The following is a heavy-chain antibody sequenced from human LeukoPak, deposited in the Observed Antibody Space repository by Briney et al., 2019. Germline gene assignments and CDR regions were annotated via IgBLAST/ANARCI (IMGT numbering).Heavy chain of an antibody. CDR1: GGSISSSSYY. CDR3: ARTTEAHSWRTRYYDYYMDV. J-gene: IGHJ6*03. Sequence: SETLSLTCTVSGGSISSSSYYWSWIRQPAGKGLEWIGRIYTSGSTNYNPSLKSRVTMSVDTSKNQFSLKLRSVTAADTAVYYCARTTEAHSWRTRYYDYYMDVWGKGTTVTVSS. CDR2: IYTSGST. V-gene: IGHV4-61*02. D-gene: IGHD6-13*01.